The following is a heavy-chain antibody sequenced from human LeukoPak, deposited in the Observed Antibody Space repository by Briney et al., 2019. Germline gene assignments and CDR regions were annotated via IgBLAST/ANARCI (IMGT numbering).Heavy chain of an antibody. Sequence: GGSLRLSCAASGFTFSSLAMSWVRQAPGKGLEWVSAISGSGGSTYYADSVKGRFTISRDNAKNSLYLQMNSLRAEDTALYYCAKDAYYDILTGYPFDYWGQGTLVTVSS. CDR2: ISGSGGST. V-gene: IGHV3-23*01. D-gene: IGHD3-9*01. CDR3: AKDAYYDILTGYPFDY. CDR1: GFTFSSLA. J-gene: IGHJ4*02.